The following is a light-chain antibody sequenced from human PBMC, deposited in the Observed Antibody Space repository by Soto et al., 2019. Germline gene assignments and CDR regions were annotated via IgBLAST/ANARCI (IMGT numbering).Light chain of an antibody. CDR1: QSISNW. CDR2: MAS. CDR3: QQYNSDPLT. V-gene: IGKV1-5*03. Sequence: DIQMTQSPSTLSASVGDRVTITCRASQSISNWLAWYQQKPGKAPKVLIYMASTLETGVPSRFGGSGSGTEFTLSISSLQPDDFATYYCQQYNSDPLTFGQGTRLEIK. J-gene: IGKJ5*01.